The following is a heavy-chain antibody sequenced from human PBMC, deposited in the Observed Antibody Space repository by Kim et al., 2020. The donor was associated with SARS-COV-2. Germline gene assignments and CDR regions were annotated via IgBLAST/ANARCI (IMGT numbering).Heavy chain of an antibody. D-gene: IGHD4-4*01. Sequence: SETLSLTCAVYGGSFSGYYWSWIRQPPGKGLEWIGEINHSGSTNYNPSLKSRVTISVDTSKNQFSLKLSSVTAADTAVYYCAILLGGPTNTVTPGGYWG. CDR2: INHSGST. J-gene: IGHJ4*01. V-gene: IGHV4-34*01. CDR1: GGSFSGYY. CDR3: AILLGGPTNTVTPGGY.